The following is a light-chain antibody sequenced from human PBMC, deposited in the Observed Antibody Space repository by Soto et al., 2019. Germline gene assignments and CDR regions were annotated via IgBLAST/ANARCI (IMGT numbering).Light chain of an antibody. CDR2: GAS. J-gene: IGKJ5*01. Sequence: EIALTQSPATLSLSPGQRATLSCRASQSVSSRYLAWYQQKPGQPPRLLIYGASSRATGIPDRFSGSGSGTDFTLTISSLEPEDFAVYYCQQRSNWPPITFGQGTRLEIK. V-gene: IGKV3D-20*02. CDR1: QSVSSRY. CDR3: QQRSNWPPIT.